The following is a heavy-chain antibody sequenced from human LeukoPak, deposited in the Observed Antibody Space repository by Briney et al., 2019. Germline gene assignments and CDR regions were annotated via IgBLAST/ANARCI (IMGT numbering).Heavy chain of an antibody. CDR1: GGTFSSYA. CDR2: IIPIFGTA. J-gene: IGHJ6*04. V-gene: IGHV1-69*01. CDR3: ARDTGGSGSYYGNYGMDV. Sequence: GRSLRLSCAASGGTFSSYAISWVRQAPGQGLEWMGGIIPIFGTANYAQKFQGRVTITADESTSTAYMELSSLRSEDTAVYYCARDTGGSGSYYGNYGMDVWGKGTTVIVSS. D-gene: IGHD3-10*01.